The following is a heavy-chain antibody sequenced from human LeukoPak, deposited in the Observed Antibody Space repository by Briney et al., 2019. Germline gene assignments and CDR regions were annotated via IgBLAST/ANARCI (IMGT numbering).Heavy chain of an antibody. Sequence: PGRSLRLSCAASGFTFDDYAMHWVRQAPGKGLEWVSGISWNSGSIGYADSVKGRFTISRDNAKNSLYLQMNSLRAEDTALYYCAKVGRGYSYGYNFDYWAQGTLVTVSS. D-gene: IGHD5-18*01. CDR1: GFTFDDYA. J-gene: IGHJ4*02. V-gene: IGHV3-9*01. CDR2: ISWNSGSI. CDR3: AKVGRGYSYGYNFDY.